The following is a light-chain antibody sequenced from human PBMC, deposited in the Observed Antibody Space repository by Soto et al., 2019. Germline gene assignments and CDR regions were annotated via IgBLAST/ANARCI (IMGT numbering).Light chain of an antibody. CDR2: GAS. J-gene: IGKJ1*01. V-gene: IGKV3-20*01. CDR3: QQYGSSGT. Sequence: EIVMTQSPATLSLSPGERSTLSCRASQSVSNNYLAWYQQKPGQAPRLLIYGASNRATGIPDRFSGSGSGTDFTLTISRLEPEDFAVYYCQQYGSSGTFGQGTKVDIK. CDR1: QSVSNNY.